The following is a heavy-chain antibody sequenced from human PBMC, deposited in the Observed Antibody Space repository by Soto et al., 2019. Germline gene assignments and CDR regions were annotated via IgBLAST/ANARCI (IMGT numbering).Heavy chain of an antibody. V-gene: IGHV3-30*03. CDR1: GFTFSSYA. Sequence: QVQLVESGGGVVQPGKSLRLSCAASGFTFSSYAMHWARQAPGKGLGWVAVISIGGGEEYYAGSVRGRFTISRDDSKNTLYLQMDSLRVEDTAVYYCARGTIVARQHLDYWGQGTLVTVSS. D-gene: IGHD6-6*01. CDR2: ISIGGGEE. CDR3: ARGTIVARQHLDY. J-gene: IGHJ4*02.